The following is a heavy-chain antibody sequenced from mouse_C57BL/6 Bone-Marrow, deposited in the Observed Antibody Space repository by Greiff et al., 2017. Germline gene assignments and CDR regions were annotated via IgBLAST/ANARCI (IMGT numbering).Heavy chain of an antibody. CDR2: IYPRSGNT. CDR3: ARSDYGAWFAY. CDR1: GYTFTSYG. Sequence: QVQLQQSGAELARPGASVKLSCKASGYTFTSYGISWVKQRTGQGLEWIGEIYPRSGNTYYNEKFKGKATLTADKSSSTAYMELRSLTSEDSAVYFCARSDYGAWFAYGGQGTLVTVSA. D-gene: IGHD1-1*01. V-gene: IGHV1-81*01. J-gene: IGHJ3*01.